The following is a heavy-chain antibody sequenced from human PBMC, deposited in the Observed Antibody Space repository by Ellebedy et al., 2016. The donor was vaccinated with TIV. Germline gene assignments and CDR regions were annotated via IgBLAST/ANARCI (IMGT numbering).Heavy chain of an antibody. Sequence: GESLKISCVASGFTFSNYNMNWVRQSPGKGLEWVSSIRSTGSDKYYAESVKGRFTISRDNAQNTLFLQMNSLRVEDTAVYYCARDIVQLPDGDAFDFWGQGTTVTVSS. CDR2: IRSTGSDK. CDR1: GFTFSNYN. J-gene: IGHJ3*01. V-gene: IGHV3-21*06. CDR3: ARDIVQLPDGDAFDF. D-gene: IGHD1-1*01.